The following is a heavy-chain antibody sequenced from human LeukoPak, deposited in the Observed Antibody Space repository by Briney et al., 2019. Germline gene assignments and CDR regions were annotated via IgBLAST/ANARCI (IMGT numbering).Heavy chain of an antibody. J-gene: IGHJ5*02. D-gene: IGHD3-22*01. CDR2: INHSGST. CDR1: GGSFSGYY. CDR3: ARAGTPITMIVVESNWFDP. V-gene: IGHV4-34*01. Sequence: PSETLSLTCAVYGGSFSGYYWSWIRQPPGKGLEWIGEINHSGSTNYNPSLKSRVTISVDTSKNQFSLKLSSVTAADTAVYYCARAGTPITMIVVESNWFDPWGQGTLVTVSS.